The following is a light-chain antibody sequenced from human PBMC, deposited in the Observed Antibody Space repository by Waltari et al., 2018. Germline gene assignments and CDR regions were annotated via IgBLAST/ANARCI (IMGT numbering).Light chain of an antibody. CDR1: QSISSY. J-gene: IGKJ1*01. V-gene: IGKV1-39*01. Sequence: DIQMTQSPSSLSASVGDRVTITCRASQSISSYLNWYQQKPGKAPKVRIYAASRLQSWVPSRFSGSGSGTDFTLTISSLQPEDFATYYCQQSYSTPPSFGQGTKVEIK. CDR3: QQSYSTPPS. CDR2: AAS.